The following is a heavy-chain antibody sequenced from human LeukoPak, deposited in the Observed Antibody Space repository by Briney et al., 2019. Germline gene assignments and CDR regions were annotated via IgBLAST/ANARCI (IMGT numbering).Heavy chain of an antibody. CDR1: GGSISSGSYY. CDR3: ARGKAPTEKNYYYYYYMDV. J-gene: IGHJ6*03. Sequence: PSQTLSLTCTVSGGSISSGSYYWSWIRQPAGKGLEWIGRIYTSGSTNYNPSLKSRVTISVDTSKNQFSLKLSSVTAADTAVYYCARGKAPTEKNYYYYYYMDVWGKGTTVTVSS. CDR2: IYTSGST. V-gene: IGHV4-61*02. D-gene: IGHD6-13*01.